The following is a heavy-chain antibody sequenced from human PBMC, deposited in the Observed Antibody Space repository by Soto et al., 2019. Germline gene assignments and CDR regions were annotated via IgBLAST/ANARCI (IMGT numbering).Heavy chain of an antibody. D-gene: IGHD3-22*01. Sequence: SETLSLTCTVSGGSISSGGYYWSWIRQHPGKGLEWIGYIYYSGSTYYNPSLKSRVTISVDTSKNQFSLKLSSVTAADTAVYYCARGYYYYDSSGYQTPHLDYWGQGTLVTVSS. CDR2: IYYSGST. CDR1: GGSISSGGYY. V-gene: IGHV4-31*03. J-gene: IGHJ4*02. CDR3: ARGYYYYDSSGYQTPHLDY.